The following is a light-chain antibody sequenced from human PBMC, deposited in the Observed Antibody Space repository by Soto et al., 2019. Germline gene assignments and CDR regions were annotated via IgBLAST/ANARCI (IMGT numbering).Light chain of an antibody. CDR2: GVT. V-gene: IGLV2-14*01. CDR1: SSDVGAYYS. Sequence: QSALTQPASVSGSPGQSITISCTGTSSDVGAYYSVSWYQHHPGKAPKLIIYGVTNRPSGVSNRFSGSKSGNTASLTISGLQAEDEADYHCSSYTSGRSPCVFGTGTKLTLL. CDR3: SSYTSGRSPCV. J-gene: IGLJ1*01.